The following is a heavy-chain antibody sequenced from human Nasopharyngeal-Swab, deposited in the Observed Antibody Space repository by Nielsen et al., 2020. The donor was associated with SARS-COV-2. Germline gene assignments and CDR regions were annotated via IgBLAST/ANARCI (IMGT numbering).Heavy chain of an antibody. J-gene: IGHJ6*03. CDR2: INHSGST. CDR3: ARGGGPDYYMDV. D-gene: IGHD3-16*01. V-gene: IGHV4-34*01. Sequence: SETLSLTCAVYGGSFSGYYWSWIRQPPGKGLEWIGEINHSGSTNYNPSLKSRVTISVDTSKNQFSLKLSSVTAADTAVYYCARGGGPDYYMDVWGKGTTVTVSS. CDR1: GGSFSGYY.